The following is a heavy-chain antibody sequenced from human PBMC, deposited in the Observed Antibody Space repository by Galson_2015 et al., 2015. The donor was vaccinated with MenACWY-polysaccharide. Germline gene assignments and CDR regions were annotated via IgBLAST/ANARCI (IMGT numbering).Heavy chain of an antibody. CDR3: ARRDLSYEYFDL. J-gene: IGHJ2*01. CDR1: GYSFTNYW. V-gene: IGHV5-51*03. CDR2: IYPGDSDT. D-gene: IGHD5-12*01. Sequence: QSGAEVTKPGESLMISCRASGYSFTNYWIGWVRQMPGKGLEWMGIIYPGDSDTRYSPSFQGQVTISADKSISTASLQWSSLKASDSAMYYCARRDLSYEYFDLWGRGTLVTVSS.